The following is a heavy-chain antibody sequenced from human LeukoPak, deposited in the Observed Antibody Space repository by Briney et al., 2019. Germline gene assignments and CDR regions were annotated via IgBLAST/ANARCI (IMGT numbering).Heavy chain of an antibody. CDR1: GFTVTTNY. J-gene: IGHJ4*02. CDR3: ARGDFWSGYYTGLY. V-gene: IGHV3-53*04. CDR2: IYSGGST. D-gene: IGHD3-3*01. Sequence: GGSLRPSCAASGFTVTTNYMSWVRQAPGKGLEWVSVIYSGGSTYYADSVKGRFTISRHNSKNTLYLQKDSLRDEDTAVYYCARGDFWSGYYTGLYWGQGTLVTVSS.